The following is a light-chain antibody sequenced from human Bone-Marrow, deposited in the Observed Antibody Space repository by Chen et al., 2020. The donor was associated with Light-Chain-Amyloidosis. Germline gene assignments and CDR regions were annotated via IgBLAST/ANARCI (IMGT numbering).Light chain of an antibody. CDR1: QSITSRY. V-gene: IGKV3-20*01. Sequence: IVLTQSPGTLSLSPGERATLSCRASQSITSRYLAWYQQRPGQAHRHLIYGASSRATGIPDRFSGSGSGTDFTLTNSRLEPEDFAVYHCQQYGSSPLITFGQGTRLEIK. J-gene: IGKJ5*01. CDR3: QQYGSSPLIT. CDR2: GAS.